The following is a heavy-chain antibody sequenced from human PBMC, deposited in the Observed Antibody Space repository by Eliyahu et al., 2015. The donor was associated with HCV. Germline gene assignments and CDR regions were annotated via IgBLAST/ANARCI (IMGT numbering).Heavy chain of an antibody. J-gene: IGHJ4*02. V-gene: IGHV4-34*01. Sequence: QVQLQQWGAGLLKPSXTLSLTCAVYXGSFRGYYWSRIRQPPGKGLEWIGEINHSGSTNYXPSLKSRVTISVDTPKNQFSLKLSSVTAADTAVYYCARVLLRGYSYGYVGFDYWGQGTLVTVSS. D-gene: IGHD5-18*01. CDR1: XGSFRGYY. CDR2: INHSGST. CDR3: ARVLLRGYSYGYVGFDY.